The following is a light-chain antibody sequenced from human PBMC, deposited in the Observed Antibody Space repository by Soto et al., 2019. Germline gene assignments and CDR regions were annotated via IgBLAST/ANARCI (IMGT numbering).Light chain of an antibody. CDR3: QHYNSYS. J-gene: IGKJ1*01. CDR1: QSVSSY. Sequence: EIVLTQSPATLSLSPGERATLSCRASQSVSSYLAWYQQKPGQAPRLLIYDASNRATGIPARFSGSGSGTEFTLTISSLQPDDFATYYCQHYNSYSFGQGTKVDIK. CDR2: DAS. V-gene: IGKV3-11*01.